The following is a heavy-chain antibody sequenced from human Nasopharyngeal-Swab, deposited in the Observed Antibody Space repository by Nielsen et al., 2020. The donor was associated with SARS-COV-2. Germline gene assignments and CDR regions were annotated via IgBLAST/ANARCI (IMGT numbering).Heavy chain of an antibody. Sequence: GEFLKISCKGSGYTFTSYWISWVRQMPGKGLEWMGRIDPSDSYTNYNPSFQGHVTISVDKSISTAYLQWSSLKASDTAMYYCARGRPSSGSSAYYYYGMDVWGQGTTVTVSS. D-gene: IGHD1-26*01. CDR2: IDPSDSYT. CDR1: GYTFTSYW. J-gene: IGHJ6*02. CDR3: ARGRPSSGSSAYYYYGMDV. V-gene: IGHV5-10-1*01.